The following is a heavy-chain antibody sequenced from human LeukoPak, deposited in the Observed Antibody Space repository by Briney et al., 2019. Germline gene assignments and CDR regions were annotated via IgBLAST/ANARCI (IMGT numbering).Heavy chain of an antibody. CDR3: ARVRGPQLSYFDY. Sequence: PGGSLRLSCAASGFTFSTYSMNWARQAPGKGLEWVSSISSGSSYIYYADSVKGRFTISRDNAKNSLYLQMNSLRAEDTAVYYCARVRGPQLSYFDYWGQGTLVTVSS. D-gene: IGHD3-10*01. CDR1: GFTFSTYS. CDR2: ISSGSSYI. J-gene: IGHJ4*02. V-gene: IGHV3-21*01.